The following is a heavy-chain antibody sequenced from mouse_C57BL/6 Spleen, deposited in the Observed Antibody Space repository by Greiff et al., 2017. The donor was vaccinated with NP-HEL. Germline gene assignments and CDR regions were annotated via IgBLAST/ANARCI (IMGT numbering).Heavy chain of an antibody. D-gene: IGHD1-1*01. CDR1: GYTFTDYY. CDR2: INPNNGGT. CDR3: VSHYYYFDY. J-gene: IGHJ2*01. Sequence: EVQLQQSGPELVKPGASVKISCKASGYTFTDYYMNWVKQSHGKSLEWIGDINPNNGGTSYNQKFKGKATLTVDKSSSTAYMELRSLTSEDSAVYYCVSHYYYFDYWGQGTTLTVSS. V-gene: IGHV1-26*01.